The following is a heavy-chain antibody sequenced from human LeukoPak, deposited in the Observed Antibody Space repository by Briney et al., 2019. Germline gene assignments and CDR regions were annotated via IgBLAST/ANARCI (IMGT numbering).Heavy chain of an antibody. CDR2: ISAYNGNT. D-gene: IGHD3-22*01. V-gene: IGHV1-18*01. Sequence: ASVKVSCKASGYTFTTYGISWVRQAPGQGLEWMGWISAYNGNTNYAQKLQGRVTMTTDTSTSTAYMELRSLRSDDTAVYYCARVFHDSSGYYPYYYDYWGQGTLVTVSS. CDR1: GYTFTTYG. J-gene: IGHJ4*02. CDR3: ARVFHDSSGYYPYYYDY.